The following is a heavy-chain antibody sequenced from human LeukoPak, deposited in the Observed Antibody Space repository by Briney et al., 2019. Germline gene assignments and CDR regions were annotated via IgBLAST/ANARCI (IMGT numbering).Heavy chain of an antibody. CDR1: GFTFSTYV. CDR3: ARDSCQGWYVSMDV. D-gene: IGHD2-15*01. V-gene: IGHV3-30*03. CDR2: ISYDGSNK. Sequence: GGSLRLSCAASGFTFSTYVMHWVRQAPGKGLEWVAVISYDGSNKYYADSVQGRFIISRDNSKNTLYLQMNSLRTGDTAVYYCARDSCQGWYVSMDVWGQGTTVTVSS. J-gene: IGHJ6*02.